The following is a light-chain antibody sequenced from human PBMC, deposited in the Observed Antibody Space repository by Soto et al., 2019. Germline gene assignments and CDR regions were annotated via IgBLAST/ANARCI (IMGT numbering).Light chain of an antibody. CDR3: QVWDSSSDPVV. J-gene: IGLJ2*01. V-gene: IGLV3-21*04. Sequence: SYELTKPPSVSVAPGKTARITCGGNNIGSKSVHWYQQKPGQAPVLVIYYDSDRPSGIPERFSGSNSGNTATLTISRVEAGDEADYYCQVWDSSSDPVVFGGGTKLTVL. CDR2: YDS. CDR1: NIGSKS.